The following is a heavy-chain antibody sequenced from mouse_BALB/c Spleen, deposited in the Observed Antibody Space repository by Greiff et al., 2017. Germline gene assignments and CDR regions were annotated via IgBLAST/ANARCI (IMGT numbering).Heavy chain of an antibody. D-gene: IGHD1-1*01. CDR3: ARNRDYYGSSLAMDY. Sequence: VQLKESGPGLVAPSQSLSITCTVSGFSLSSYSVHWVRQPPGKGLEWLGMIWGGGSTDYNSALKSRLSISKDNSKSQVFLKMNSLQTDDTAMYYCARNRDYYGSSLAMDYWGQGTSVTVSS. CDR1: GFSLSSYS. V-gene: IGHV2-6-4*01. J-gene: IGHJ4*01. CDR2: IWGGGST.